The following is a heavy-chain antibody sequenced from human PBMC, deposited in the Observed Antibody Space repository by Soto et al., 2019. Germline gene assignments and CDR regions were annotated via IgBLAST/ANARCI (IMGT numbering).Heavy chain of an antibody. CDR1: GYTFISYY. CDR2: INPSGSST. Sequence: ASVKVSCKASGYTFISYYMHWVRQAPGQGLEWMGIINPSGSSTTYAQKFQGRVTMTRDTSTSTVYMELSSLRSEDTAVYYCARGAVPRAFDIWGQGTMVTVSS. CDR3: ARGAVPRAFDI. V-gene: IGHV1-46*01. J-gene: IGHJ3*02. D-gene: IGHD4-17*01.